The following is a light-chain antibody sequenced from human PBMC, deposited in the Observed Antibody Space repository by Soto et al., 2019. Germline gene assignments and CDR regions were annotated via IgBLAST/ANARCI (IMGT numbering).Light chain of an antibody. CDR1: QSVSDY. CDR2: DAS. CDR3: QQRTNWPIT. Sequence: EIALTQSPATLSLSPGEGATLSCRASQSVSDYLAWYQQKPGQAPRLLIYDASNSATGIPARFSGSGSGTDFTLTISSLEPGDLAVYYCQQRTNWPITFGQVTRLEIK. V-gene: IGKV3-11*01. J-gene: IGKJ5*01.